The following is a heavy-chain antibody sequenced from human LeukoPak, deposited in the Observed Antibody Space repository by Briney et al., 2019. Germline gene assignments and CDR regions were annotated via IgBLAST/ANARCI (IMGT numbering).Heavy chain of an antibody. CDR3: ARDNYYYYMDV. V-gene: IGHV3-7*01. J-gene: IGHJ6*03. CDR2: INKDGSTK. CDR1: GFPFSRYW. Sequence: GGSLRLSCAASGFPFSRYWMNWVRQAPGKGLEWVASINKDGSTKFYLDSVKGRFTISRDNSKNTLYLQMNSLRAEDTAVYYCARDNYYYYMDVWGKGTTVTISS.